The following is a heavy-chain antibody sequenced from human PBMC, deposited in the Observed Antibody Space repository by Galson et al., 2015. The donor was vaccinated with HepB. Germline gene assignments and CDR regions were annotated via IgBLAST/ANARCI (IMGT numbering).Heavy chain of an antibody. CDR2: FNPEDGEI. Sequence: SVKVSCKVSGYTVREVAIHWVRQSQGKGLEWLGGFNPEDGEIKYAEKFEGRVTMTEDTATDTAFLEVTSLRSDDTAVYYCATWNWRSSRFDPWGQGTLVTVSS. D-gene: IGHD1-1*01. J-gene: IGHJ5*02. CDR3: ATWNWRSSRFDP. V-gene: IGHV1-24*01. CDR1: GYTVREVA.